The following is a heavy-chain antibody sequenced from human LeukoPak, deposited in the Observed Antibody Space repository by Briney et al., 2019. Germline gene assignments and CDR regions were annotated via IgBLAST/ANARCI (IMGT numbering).Heavy chain of an antibody. CDR1: GGSISSYY. V-gene: IGHV4-59*01. CDR3: ARGPYDSSGHDAFDI. D-gene: IGHD3-22*01. CDR2: IYYSGST. J-gene: IGHJ3*02. Sequence: SETLSLTCTVSGGSISSYYWSWIRQPPGKGLEWIGYIYYSGSTNYNPSLKSRVTISVDTSKNQFSLKLSSVTAADTAVYYCARGPYDSSGHDAFDIWGQGTMVTVSS.